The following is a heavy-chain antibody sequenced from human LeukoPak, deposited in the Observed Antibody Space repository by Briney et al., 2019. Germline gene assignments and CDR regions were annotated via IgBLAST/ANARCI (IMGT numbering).Heavy chain of an antibody. CDR2: IRSSSSYI. D-gene: IGHD1-26*01. V-gene: IGHV3-21*01. J-gene: IGHJ4*02. CDR1: GFTFSSYS. Sequence: GGSLRLSCAASGFTFSSYSMNWVRQAPGKGLEWVSSIRSSSSYIYYADSVKGRFTISRDNSKNSLYLQMNSLRAEDTAVYYCARVVVGATTDPFDYWGQGTLVTVSS. CDR3: ARVVVGATTDPFDY.